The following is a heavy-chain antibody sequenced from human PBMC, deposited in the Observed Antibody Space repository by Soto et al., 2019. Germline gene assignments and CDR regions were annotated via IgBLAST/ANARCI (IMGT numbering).Heavy chain of an antibody. D-gene: IGHD6-19*01. CDR1: GYTFTIYD. V-gene: IGHV1-8*01. J-gene: IGHJ6*02. CDR2: MNPNSGNT. Sequence: GASVKVSFKASGYTFTIYDINWVRQATGQGLEWMGWMNPNSGNTGYAQKFQGRVNMTRNTSISTAYMELSSLRSEDTAVYYCARGDSSGWYEGPYYYYGMDVWGQGTTVTVSS. CDR3: ARGDSSGWYEGPYYYYGMDV.